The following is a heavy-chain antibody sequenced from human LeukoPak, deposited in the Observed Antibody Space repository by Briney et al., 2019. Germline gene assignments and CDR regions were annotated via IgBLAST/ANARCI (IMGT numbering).Heavy chain of an antibody. CDR2: ISYDGSNK. D-gene: IGHD6-13*01. J-gene: IGHJ4*02. Sequence: GGSLRLSCAASGFTFSSYGMHWVRQAPGKGLEWVAVISYDGSNKYYADSVKGRFTISRDNSKNTLYLQMNSLRAEDTAVYYCAKGGIAAAGWYFDYWGQGTLVTVSS. V-gene: IGHV3-30*18. CDR1: GFTFSSYG. CDR3: AKGGIAAAGWYFDY.